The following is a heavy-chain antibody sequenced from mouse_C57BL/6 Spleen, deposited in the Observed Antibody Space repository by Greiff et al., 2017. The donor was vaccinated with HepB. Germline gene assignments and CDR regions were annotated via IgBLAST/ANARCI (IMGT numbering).Heavy chain of an antibody. D-gene: IGHD1-1*01. CDR1: GYTFTDHT. J-gene: IGHJ4*01. CDR2: IYPRDGST. V-gene: IGHV1-78*01. Sequence: VKVVESDAELVKPGASVKISCKVSGYTFTDHTIHWMKQRPEQGLEWIGYIYPRDGSTKYNEKFKGKATLTADKSSSTAYMQLNSLTSDVSAVYFCARALYFYAMDYWGQLTSATISS. CDR3: ARALYFYAMDY.